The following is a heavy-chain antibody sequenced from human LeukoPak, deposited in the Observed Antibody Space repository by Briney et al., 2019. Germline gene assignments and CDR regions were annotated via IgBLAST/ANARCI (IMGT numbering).Heavy chain of an antibody. CDR2: IWYDGSNK. J-gene: IGHJ1*01. CDR3: AKEGGYYYDSSGYYPLEYFQH. V-gene: IGHV3-33*06. CDR1: GFTFSSYG. D-gene: IGHD3-22*01. Sequence: PGGSLRLSCAASGFTFSSYGMHWVRQAPGKGLEWVAVIWYDGSNKYYADSVKGRFTISRDNSKNTLYLQMNSLRAEDTVVYYCAKEGGYYYDSSGYYPLEYFQHWGQGTLVTVSS.